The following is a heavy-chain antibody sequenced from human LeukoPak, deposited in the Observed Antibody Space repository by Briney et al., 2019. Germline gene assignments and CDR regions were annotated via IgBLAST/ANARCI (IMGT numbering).Heavy chain of an antibody. Sequence: GGSLRLSCVASGFTFSSYNMNWVRQAPGKGLEWVSVIYSGGSTYYADSVKGRFTISRDNSKNTLYLQMNSLRAEDTAVYYCARYGSYYERHFDYWGQGTLVTVSS. J-gene: IGHJ4*02. CDR3: ARYGSYYERHFDY. D-gene: IGHD1-26*01. CDR1: GFTFSSYN. V-gene: IGHV3-53*01. CDR2: IYSGGST.